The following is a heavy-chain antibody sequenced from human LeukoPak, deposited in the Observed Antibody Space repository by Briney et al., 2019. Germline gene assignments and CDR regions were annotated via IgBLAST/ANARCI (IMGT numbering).Heavy chain of an antibody. V-gene: IGHV3-30-3*01. CDR1: GLTFSSYA. CDR2: ISYHGGNK. Sequence: GGSLRLSCAASGLTFSSYAMHWVRQAPGKGLEWVAVISYHGGNKYYADSVKGRSTISRDNSKNTLYLQMDSLRPEDTAVYYCASEIGYSSGWGQGTLVTVSS. J-gene: IGHJ4*02. CDR3: ASEIGYSSG. D-gene: IGHD6-19*01.